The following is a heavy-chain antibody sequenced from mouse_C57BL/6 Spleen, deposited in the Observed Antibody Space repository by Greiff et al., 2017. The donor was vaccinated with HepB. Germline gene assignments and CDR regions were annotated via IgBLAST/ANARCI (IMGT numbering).Heavy chain of an antibody. Sequence: DVMLVESGGGLVKPGGSLKLSCAASGFTFSDYGMHWVRQAPEKGLEWVAYISSGSSTIYYADTVKGRFTISRDNAKNTLFLQMTSLRSEDTAMYYCARDYDYDGWYFDVWGTGTTVTVSS. CDR3: ARDYDYDGWYFDV. D-gene: IGHD2-4*01. V-gene: IGHV5-17*01. CDR1: GFTFSDYG. J-gene: IGHJ1*03. CDR2: ISSGSSTI.